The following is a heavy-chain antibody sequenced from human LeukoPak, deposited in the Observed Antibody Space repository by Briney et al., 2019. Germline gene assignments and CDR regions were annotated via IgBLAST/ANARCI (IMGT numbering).Heavy chain of an antibody. CDR3: ARPSINDYGDFGY. CDR2: ISGTSNSYK. J-gene: IGHJ4*02. D-gene: IGHD4-17*01. V-gene: IGHV3-21*01. CDR1: GFTFSSYS. Sequence: GGSLRLSCAASGFTFSSYSLNWARQAPGKGLECISSISGTSNSYKYYADSVKGRFTISRDDAKNTLYLQMNSLRAEDTAVYYCARPSINDYGDFGYWGQGTLVTVSS.